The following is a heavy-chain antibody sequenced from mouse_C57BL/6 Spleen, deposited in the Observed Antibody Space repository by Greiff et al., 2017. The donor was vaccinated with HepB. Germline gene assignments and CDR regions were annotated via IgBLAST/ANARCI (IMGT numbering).Heavy chain of an antibody. V-gene: IGHV5-4*03. CDR1: GFTFSSYA. CDR3: ARGRAYYSNYYFDY. Sequence: DVKLVESGGGLVKPGGSLKLSCAASGFTFSSYAMSWVRQTPEKRLEWVATISDGGSYTYYPDNVKGRFTISRDNAKNNLYLQMSHLKSEDTAMYYCARGRAYYSNYYFDYWGQGTTLTVSS. J-gene: IGHJ2*01. D-gene: IGHD2-5*01. CDR2: ISDGGSYT.